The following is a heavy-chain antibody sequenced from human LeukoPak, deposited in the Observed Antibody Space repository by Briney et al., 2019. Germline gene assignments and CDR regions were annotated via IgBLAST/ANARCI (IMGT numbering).Heavy chain of an antibody. J-gene: IGHJ1*01. Sequence: GGSLRLSCAASGFSFYDNAMYWVRQAPGKGLEWVSLISGDGATTYYADSVKGRFNISRDNSKSSLYLQMNSLRSEDSALYYCAKDNQRGGFQHWGQGTLVTVSS. CDR2: ISGDGATT. CDR1: GFSFYDNA. D-gene: IGHD3-16*01. CDR3: AKDNQRGGFQH. V-gene: IGHV3-43*02.